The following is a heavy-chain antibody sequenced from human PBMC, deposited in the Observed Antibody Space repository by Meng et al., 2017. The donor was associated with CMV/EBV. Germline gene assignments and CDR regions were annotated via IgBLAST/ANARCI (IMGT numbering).Heavy chain of an antibody. CDR1: GFTFSSYY. D-gene: IGHD4/OR15-4a*01. J-gene: IGHJ6*02. Sequence: GGSLRLSCAASGFTFSSYYMNWVRQAPGKGLEWVSYISSSSSTIYYADSVKGRFTISRDNAKNSLYLQMNSLRAEDAAVYYCARDSRLWSNYYYYGMDVWGQGTTVTVSS. CDR2: ISSSSSTI. CDR3: ARDSRLWSNYYYYGMDV. V-gene: IGHV3-48*04.